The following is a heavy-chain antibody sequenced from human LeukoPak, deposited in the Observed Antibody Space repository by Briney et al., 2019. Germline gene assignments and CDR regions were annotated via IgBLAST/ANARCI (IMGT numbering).Heavy chain of an antibody. V-gene: IGHV5-51*01. CDR2: IYPGDSDT. D-gene: IGHD3-22*01. Sequence: GESLKISCKGSGYSFTSYWIGWVRQMPGKGLEWMGIIYPGDSDTRYSPSFQGQVTISADKSISTAYLQWSSLKASDTAMYYCARLEAYDSGGYVQGESDYWGQGTLVTVSS. CDR3: ARLEAYDSGGYVQGESDY. J-gene: IGHJ4*02. CDR1: GYSFTSYW.